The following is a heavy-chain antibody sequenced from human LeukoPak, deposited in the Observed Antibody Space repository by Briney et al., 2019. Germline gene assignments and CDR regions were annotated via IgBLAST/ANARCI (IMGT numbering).Heavy chain of an antibody. CDR3: ARGRNGRLTSAFDI. D-gene: IGHD2-8*01. J-gene: IGHJ3*02. CDR1: GYTFTGYY. CDR2: INPNSGGT. Sequence: GASVKVSCKASGYTFTGYYMHWVRQAPGQGLEWMGWINPNSGGTNYAQKFQGWVTMTRDTSISTAYMELSRLRSDDTAVYYCARGRNGRLTSAFDIWGQGTMVTVSS. V-gene: IGHV1-2*04.